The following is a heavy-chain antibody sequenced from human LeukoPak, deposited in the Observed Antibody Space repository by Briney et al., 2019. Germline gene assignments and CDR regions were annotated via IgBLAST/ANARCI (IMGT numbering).Heavy chain of an antibody. CDR1: ALTFGNTW. CDR3: ATRVQQLNPIAGY. CDR2: IKNKYDGGST. Sequence: PGRSLTLACAAAALTFGNTWMGWGSQAPGKGREWGGRIKNKYDGGSTDYAAPVKGRVTISGDDSKNTLYLELNSVNTEDTAVYYCATRVQQLNPIAGYWGQGTLVSVS. J-gene: IGHJ4*02. V-gene: IGHV3-15*05. D-gene: IGHD2-2*02.